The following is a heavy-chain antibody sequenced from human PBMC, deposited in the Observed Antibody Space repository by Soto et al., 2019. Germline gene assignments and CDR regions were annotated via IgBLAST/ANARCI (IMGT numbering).Heavy chain of an antibody. J-gene: IGHJ4*02. Sequence: GGSLRLSCAASGFTFSSYAMSWVRQAPGKGLEWVSAISGSGGSTYYADSVKGRFTISRDNSKNTLYLQMNSLRAEDTAVYYCASETWIQLWLRYFDYWGQGTLVTVSS. CDR3: ASETWIQLWLRYFDY. V-gene: IGHV3-23*01. D-gene: IGHD5-18*01. CDR2: ISGSGGST. CDR1: GFTFSSYA.